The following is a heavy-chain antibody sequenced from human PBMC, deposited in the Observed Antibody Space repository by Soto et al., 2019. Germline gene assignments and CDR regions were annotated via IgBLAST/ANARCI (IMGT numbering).Heavy chain of an antibody. CDR3: AIGFRVAATRWWFDP. Sequence: ASVKVSCKASGYTFTSYDISWVRHAPVQGLEWMGWISTYNGNTNYAQKLQGRVTMTTDTSTSTAYMELRSLRSDDTAVYYCAIGFRVAATRWWFDPWGQGTLVTVSS. J-gene: IGHJ5*02. CDR1: GYTFTSYD. V-gene: IGHV1-18*01. CDR2: ISTYNGNT. D-gene: IGHD2-15*01.